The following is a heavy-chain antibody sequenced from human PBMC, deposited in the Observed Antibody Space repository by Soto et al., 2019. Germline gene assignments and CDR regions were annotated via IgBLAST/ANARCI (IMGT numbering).Heavy chain of an antibody. D-gene: IGHD3-10*01. J-gene: IGHJ4*02. Sequence: EVQLLESGGGLVQPGGSLRLSCAASGLTFSSYAMNWVRQAPGKGLEWVSVISGSGGSTYYADSVKGRFTISRDNSKNTRYLQMNSLRAEDTAVYYCAKRNYGSEFDYWGQGPLVTVSS. CDR1: GLTFSSYA. CDR2: ISGSGGST. V-gene: IGHV3-23*01. CDR3: AKRNYGSEFDY.